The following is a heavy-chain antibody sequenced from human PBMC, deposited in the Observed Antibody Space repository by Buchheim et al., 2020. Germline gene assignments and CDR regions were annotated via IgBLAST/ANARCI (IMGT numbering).Heavy chain of an antibody. J-gene: IGHJ6*02. D-gene: IGHD2-2*01. CDR2: INHSGST. CDR3: ASSVVPAAKADKQVDV. Sequence: QVQLQQWGAGLLKPSETLSLTCAVYGGSFSGYYWSWIRQPPGKGLEWIGEINHSGSTNYNPSLKSRVTISVDTSKNQFSLQLSSVTAADTAVYYCASSVVPAAKADKQVDVWGQGTT. CDR1: GGSFSGYY. V-gene: IGHV4-34*01.